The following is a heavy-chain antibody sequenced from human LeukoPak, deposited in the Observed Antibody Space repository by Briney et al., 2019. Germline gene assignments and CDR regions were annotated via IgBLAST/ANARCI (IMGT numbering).Heavy chain of an antibody. V-gene: IGHV3-48*03. CDR2: ISSSGSTI. Sequence: GGSLRLSCAASGFTFSSYEMNWVRQAPGKGLEWVSYISSSGSTIYYADSVKGRFTISRDNAKNSLYLQMNSLRAEDTAVYYCARVAAATNWFDPWGQGTLVTVSS. CDR3: ARVAAATNWFDP. J-gene: IGHJ5*02. D-gene: IGHD6-13*01. CDR1: GFTFSSYE.